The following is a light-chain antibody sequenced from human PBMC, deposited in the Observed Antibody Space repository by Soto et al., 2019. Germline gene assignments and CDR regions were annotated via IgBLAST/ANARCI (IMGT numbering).Light chain of an antibody. CDR3: QQYSSYPAT. CDR2: EAS. Sequence: DIQMTQSPSTLSASVGDRVTITCRASQSISSWLAWYQQKPGKAPNLLIYEASRLESAVPSRFSGSASGTVFTLTNNRLQLDEFAPYFCQQYSSYPATFGQGTKVEIK. CDR1: QSISSW. V-gene: IGKV1-5*03. J-gene: IGKJ1*01.